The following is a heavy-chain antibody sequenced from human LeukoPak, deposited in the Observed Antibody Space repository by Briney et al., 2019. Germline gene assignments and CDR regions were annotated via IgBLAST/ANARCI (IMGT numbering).Heavy chain of an antibody. CDR1: GFTFSSYA. Sequence: GGSLRLSCAASGFTFSSYAMSWVRQAPGKGLEWVSAISGSGGSTYYADSVKGRFTISRDNSKNTLYLQMNRLRAEDTAVYYCAASATVTRAFDYWGQGTLVTVSS. J-gene: IGHJ4*02. CDR3: AASATVTRAFDY. V-gene: IGHV3-23*01. CDR2: ISGSGGST. D-gene: IGHD4-17*01.